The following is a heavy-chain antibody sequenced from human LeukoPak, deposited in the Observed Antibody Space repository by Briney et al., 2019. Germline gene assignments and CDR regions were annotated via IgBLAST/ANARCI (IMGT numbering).Heavy chain of an antibody. J-gene: IGHJ4*02. V-gene: IGHV3-66*01. Sequence: GGSLRLSCAASGFTVSSNYMSWVRQAPGKGLEWVSVIYSGGSTYSPDSVKGRFTISRDNSKNTLYLQMNSLRAEDTAVYYCARGPYSSNWYVDYWGQGTLVTVAS. D-gene: IGHD6-13*01. CDR1: GFTVSSNY. CDR2: IYSGGST. CDR3: ARGPYSSNWYVDY.